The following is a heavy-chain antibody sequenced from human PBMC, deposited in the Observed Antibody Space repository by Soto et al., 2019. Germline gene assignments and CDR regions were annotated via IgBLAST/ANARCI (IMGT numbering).Heavy chain of an antibody. Sequence: QAQLVQSGAEVKKPGALVKVSCKASGYSFSRYGISWVRQAPGQGPEWMGWISTYNENTKYAQKFQGRVTMTTDTYTSTAYMELRSLTSDDTAMYYCAREGFCSSGSCALYSHDFFGMDVWGQGTTVTVSS. J-gene: IGHJ6*02. D-gene: IGHD2-15*01. CDR2: ISTYNENT. CDR3: AREGFCSSGSCALYSHDFFGMDV. CDR1: GYSFSRYG. V-gene: IGHV1-18*01.